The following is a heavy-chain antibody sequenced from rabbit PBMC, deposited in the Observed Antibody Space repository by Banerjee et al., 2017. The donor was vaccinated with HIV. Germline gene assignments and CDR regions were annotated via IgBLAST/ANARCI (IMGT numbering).Heavy chain of an antibody. V-gene: IGHV1S40*01. D-gene: IGHD1-1*01. J-gene: IGHJ3*01. CDR3: ATHERTTDYYTSRLDL. Sequence: QSLEESGGDLVKPGASLTLTCTASGFSFSSSYWICWVRQAPGKGLEWIACIAAGSSGTTYYASWAKGRFTISKTSSTTVTLQMTSLTAADTATYFCATHERTTDYYTSRLDLWGPGTLVTVS. CDR2: IAAGSSGTT. CDR1: GFSFSSSYW.